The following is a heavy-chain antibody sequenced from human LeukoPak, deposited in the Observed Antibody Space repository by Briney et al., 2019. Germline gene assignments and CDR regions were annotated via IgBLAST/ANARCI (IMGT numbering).Heavy chain of an antibody. CDR1: GGSFSGYY. CDR2: INHSGST. V-gene: IGHV4-34*01. CDR3: ARSFSSWYYFDY. D-gene: IGHD6-13*01. J-gene: IGHJ4*02. Sequence: SETLSLTCAVYGGSFSGYYWSWIGQPPGKGLEWIGEINHSGSTNYNPSLKSRVTISVDTSKNQFSLKLSSVTAADTAVYYCARSFSSWYYFDYWGQGTLVTVSS.